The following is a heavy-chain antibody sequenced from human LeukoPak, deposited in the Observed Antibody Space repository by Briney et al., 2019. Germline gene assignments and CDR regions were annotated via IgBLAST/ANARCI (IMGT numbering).Heavy chain of an antibody. CDR1: GFTFSSYG. J-gene: IGHJ4*02. CDR2: IRYDGSHK. Sequence: GGSLRLSCVASGFTFSSYGMHWVRQAPGKGLEWVAFIRYDGSHKYYADSVKGRFTISRDNSKNTLYLQMNSLRAEDTAVYYCAKDAAGYSSGRFDYWGQGTLVTVSS. D-gene: IGHD6-19*01. CDR3: AKDAAGYSSGRFDY. V-gene: IGHV3-30*02.